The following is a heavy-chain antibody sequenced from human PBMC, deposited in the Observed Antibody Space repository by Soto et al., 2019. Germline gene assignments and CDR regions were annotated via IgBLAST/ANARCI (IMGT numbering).Heavy chain of an antibody. CDR1: GFTFSSYA. V-gene: IGHV3-23*01. CDR2: ISGSGGSA. J-gene: IGHJ4*02. D-gene: IGHD1-1*01. CDR3: ARDPQEPPCKTTGRYGYFDY. Sequence: GGSLRLSCAASGFTFSSYAMNWVRQAPGKGLEWVSTISGSGGSAYYADSVKGRFTISRDNSKNTMYLRMSNLRDEDAAVYYCARDPQEPPCKTTGRYGYFDYWGQGTQVTVSS.